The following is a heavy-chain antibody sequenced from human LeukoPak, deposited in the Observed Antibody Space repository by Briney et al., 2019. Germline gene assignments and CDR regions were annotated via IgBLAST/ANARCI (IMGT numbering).Heavy chain of an antibody. CDR1: GYTFTGYY. CDR2: INPNSGGT. CDR3: ARGVGQWLVLLYYFDY. D-gene: IGHD6-19*01. J-gene: IGHJ4*02. V-gene: IGHV1-2*02. Sequence: ASVKVSCKASGYTFTGYYIHWVRQAPGQGLEWMGWINPNSGGTNYAQKFQGRVTMTRDTSISIAYMELSRLRSDDTAVYYCARGVGQWLVLLYYFDYWGQGTLVTVSS.